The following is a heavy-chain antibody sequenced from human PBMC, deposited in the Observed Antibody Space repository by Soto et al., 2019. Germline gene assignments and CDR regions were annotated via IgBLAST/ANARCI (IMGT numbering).Heavy chain of an antibody. CDR2: VNHSRST. CDR1: GGSFSGYY. Sequence: QVQLQQWGAGLLKPSETLSLTCGVYGGSFSGYYWSWIRQPPGKGLEWIGEVNHSRSTNYNPSLKSRVTISVDTSKNQFSLKLSSVTAADTALYYCARKYLPYYGSGSPYGMDVWGQGTTVTVSS. V-gene: IGHV4-34*01. J-gene: IGHJ6*02. CDR3: ARKYLPYYGSGSPYGMDV. D-gene: IGHD3-10*01.